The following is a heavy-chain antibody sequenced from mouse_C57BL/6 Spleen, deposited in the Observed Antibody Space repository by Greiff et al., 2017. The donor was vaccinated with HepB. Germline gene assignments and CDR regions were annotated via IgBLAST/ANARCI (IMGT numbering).Heavy chain of an antibody. V-gene: IGHV5-17*01. Sequence: EVKVVESGGGLVKPGGSLKLSCAASGFTFSDYGMHWVRQAPEKGLEWVAYISSGSSTIYYADTVKGRFTISRDNAKNTLFLQMTSLRSEDTAMYYCARRPSTTGYYYAMDYWGQGTSVTVSS. CDR1: GFTFSDYG. D-gene: IGHD6-1*01. J-gene: IGHJ4*01. CDR2: ISSGSSTI. CDR3: ARRPSTTGYYYAMDY.